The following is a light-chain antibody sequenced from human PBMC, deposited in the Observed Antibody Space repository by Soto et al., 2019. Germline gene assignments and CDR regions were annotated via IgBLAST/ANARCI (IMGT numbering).Light chain of an antibody. V-gene: IGKV3-11*01. CDR3: QQRSNWPPWT. CDR2: DAS. J-gene: IGKJ1*01. Sequence: EIVLTQSPATLSLSPGERATLSCRASQSVSSYLVWYQQKPGQAPRLLIYDASNRATGIPARFSGSGSGTDFTLTISRLEPEDFEVYYCQQRSNWPPWTFGQGTKVEIK. CDR1: QSVSSY.